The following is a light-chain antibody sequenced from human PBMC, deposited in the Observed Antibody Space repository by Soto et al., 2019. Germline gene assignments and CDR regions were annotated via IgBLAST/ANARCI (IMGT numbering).Light chain of an antibody. Sequence: EIVMTQSPATLSVSPGERATLSCRASQSVSSNLAWYQQKPGQAPRLLIYGVSTMPTGIPARFSGNGSGTDFTLTISSLQSEDFAVYYCQQYNNWPQTFGQGTKVEIK. V-gene: IGKV3-15*01. J-gene: IGKJ1*01. CDR3: QQYNNWPQT. CDR2: GVS. CDR1: QSVSSN.